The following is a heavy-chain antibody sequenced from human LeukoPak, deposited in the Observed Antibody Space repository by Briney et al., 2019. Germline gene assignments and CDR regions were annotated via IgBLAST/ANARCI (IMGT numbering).Heavy chain of an antibody. J-gene: IGHJ3*02. CDR1: GGSISSYY. CDR2: IYYSGST. Sequence: SETLSLTCTVSGGSISSYYWSWIRQPPGKGLAWIGYIYYSGSTNYNPSLKSRVTISVDTSKNQFSLKLGSVTAADTAVYYCARGMVRGDAFDIWGQGTMVTVSS. V-gene: IGHV4-59*01. CDR3: ARGMVRGDAFDI. D-gene: IGHD3-10*01.